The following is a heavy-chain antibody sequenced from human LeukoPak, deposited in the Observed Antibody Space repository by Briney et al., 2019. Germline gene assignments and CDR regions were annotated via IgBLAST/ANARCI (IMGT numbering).Heavy chain of an antibody. CDR3: ARGTDIAAYLLDS. D-gene: IGHD6-13*01. J-gene: IGHJ4*02. CDR2: SDGSST. CDR1: GFTFSSYW. V-gene: IGHV3-74*01. Sequence: GGSLRLSCAASGFTFSSYWMHWVRQAPGKGLVWVSRSDGSSTHYADTVKGRFTISRDNAKNTLYLQMNSLRPEDTAVYYCARGTDIAAYLLDSWGQGTLVTVSS.